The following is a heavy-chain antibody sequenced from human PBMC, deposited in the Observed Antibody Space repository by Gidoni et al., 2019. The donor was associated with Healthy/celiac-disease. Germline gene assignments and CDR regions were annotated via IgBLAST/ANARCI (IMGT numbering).Heavy chain of an antibody. J-gene: IGHJ4*02. V-gene: IGHV4-39*01. Sequence: QLQLQESGPGLVKPSETLSLTCTVSGGSISSSSYYWGWIRQPPGKGLGWIGCISYSGSTYYNPSLKSRVTISVDTSKNQFSLKLSSVTAADTAVYYCARQVAGRFDYWGQGTLVTVSS. CDR3: ARQVAGRFDY. CDR1: GGSISSSSYY. D-gene: IGHD1-26*01. CDR2: ISYSGST.